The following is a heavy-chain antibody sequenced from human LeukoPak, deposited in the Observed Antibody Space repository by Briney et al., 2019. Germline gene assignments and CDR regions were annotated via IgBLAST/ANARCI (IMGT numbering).Heavy chain of an antibody. CDR2: ISAYNGNT. D-gene: IGHD3-22*01. V-gene: IGHV1-18*01. CDR3: ARIGDYYDSSGYYGVKYYFDY. CDR1: GYTFTSYA. Sequence: GASVKVSCKASGYTFTSYAMNWVRQAPGQGLEWMGWISAYNGNTNYAQKLQGRVTMTTDTSTSTAYMELRSLRSDDTAVYYCARIGDYYDSSGYYGVKYYFDYWGQGTLVTVSS. J-gene: IGHJ4*02.